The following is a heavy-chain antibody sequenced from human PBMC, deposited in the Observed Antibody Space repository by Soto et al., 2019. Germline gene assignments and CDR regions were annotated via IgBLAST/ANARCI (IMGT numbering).Heavy chain of an antibody. D-gene: IGHD6-6*01. CDR3: AREALGIAARFYYYYGMDV. J-gene: IGHJ6*02. V-gene: IGHV1-69*01. CDR2: IIPIFGTA. CDR1: GGTFSSYA. Sequence: QVQLVQSGAEVKKPGSSVKVSCKASGGTFSSYAISWVRQAPGQGLEWMGGIIPIFGTANYAQKFQGRVTITADESTSTAYMELSSLRSEDTAVYYCAREALGIAARFYYYYGMDVWGQGTTVTVSS.